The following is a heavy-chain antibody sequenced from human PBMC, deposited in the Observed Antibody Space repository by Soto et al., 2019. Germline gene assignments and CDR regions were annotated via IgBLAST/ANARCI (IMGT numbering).Heavy chain of an antibody. J-gene: IGHJ6*02. Sequence: ASVKVSCKASGYTFTRYGISWVRQAPGQGLEWMGWISGYNGDTNHAQKFQGRVSMTIDTSTGTAYMELRSLTSDDTAVYYCAKNGQPPYYYYGLDVWGQGTKVTAP. CDR2: ISGYNGDT. V-gene: IGHV1-18*01. CDR3: AKNGQPPYYYYGLDV. CDR1: GYTFTRYG. D-gene: IGHD2-8*01.